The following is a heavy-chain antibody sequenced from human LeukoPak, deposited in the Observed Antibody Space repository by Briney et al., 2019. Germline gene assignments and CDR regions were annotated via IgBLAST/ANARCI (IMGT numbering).Heavy chain of an antibody. CDR2: INHSGST. CDR1: GGSFSGYY. Sequence: KPSETLSLTCAVYGGSFSGYYWSWIRQPPGKGLEWIGEINHSGSTNYNPSLKSRVTISVDTSKNQFSLKLSSVTAADTAVYYCRYVWGSYRRDYWGQGTLVTVSS. V-gene: IGHV4-34*01. J-gene: IGHJ4*02. CDR3: RYVWGSYRRDY. D-gene: IGHD3-16*02.